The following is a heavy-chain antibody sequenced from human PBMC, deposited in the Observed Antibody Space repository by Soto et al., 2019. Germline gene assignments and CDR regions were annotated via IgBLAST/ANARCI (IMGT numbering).Heavy chain of an antibody. V-gene: IGHV4-39*01. Sequence: PSETLSLTCTVSGGSISSSSYYWGWIRQPPGKGLEWIGSIYYSGSTYYNPSLKSRVTISVDTSKNQFSLKLSSVTAADTAVYYCAIHSGYDYYYYMDVWGKGTTVTVSS. J-gene: IGHJ6*03. CDR2: IYYSGST. CDR1: GGSISSSSYY. CDR3: AIHSGYDYYYYMDV. D-gene: IGHD5-12*01.